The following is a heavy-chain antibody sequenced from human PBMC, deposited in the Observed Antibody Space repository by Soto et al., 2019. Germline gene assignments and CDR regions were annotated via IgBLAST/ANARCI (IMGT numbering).Heavy chain of an antibody. CDR3: YTPMLRGLTIPRSRLAY. CDR1: GFTFSGSS. D-gene: IGHD3-10*01. J-gene: IGHJ4*02. Sequence: EVQLVESGGGLVQPGGSLKLSCAASGFTFSGSSIHWVRQASGKGLEWIGRIRSKTNSYATAYAASVKGRFTISRDDSKNTAYLQINGLKTGDTAVYFCYTPMLRGLTIPRSRLAYWGQGTLVTVSS. CDR2: IRSKTNSYAT. V-gene: IGHV3-73*02.